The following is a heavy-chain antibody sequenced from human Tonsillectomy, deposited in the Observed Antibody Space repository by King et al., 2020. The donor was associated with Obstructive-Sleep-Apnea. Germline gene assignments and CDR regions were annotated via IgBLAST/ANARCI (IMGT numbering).Heavy chain of an antibody. CDR1: GFTFRSFA. V-gene: IGHV3-23*04. CDR3: AKGPFDYDPFDY. CDR2: ISGNGCST. J-gene: IGHJ4*02. Sequence: VQLVQSGGGLVQPGGSLRLACAASGFTFRSFAVMWVRQAPGKGLEWVSSISGNGCSTYYADSVKGRFSSYRDNSKNTAGLQMNSLRAEDTAVYYCAKGPFDYDPFDYWGQGTLVTVSS. D-gene: IGHD4/OR15-4a*01.